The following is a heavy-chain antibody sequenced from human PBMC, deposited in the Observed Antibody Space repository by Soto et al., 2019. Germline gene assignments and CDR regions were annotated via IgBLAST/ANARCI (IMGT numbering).Heavy chain of an antibody. V-gene: IGHV3-23*01. CDR1: GFTFSSYA. CDR2: ISGSGGTA. CDR3: AKDISFDTSAYSS. D-gene: IGHD3-22*01. J-gene: IGHJ5*02. Sequence: EVQLLESGGGSVQPGGSLRLSCAASGFTFSSYAMHWVRRPPGKGLEWVSSISGSGGTAYYADSVKGRFSISRDSLVNTLYLQMNSLRAEDTAVYYCAKDISFDTSAYSSWGQGILVAVSS.